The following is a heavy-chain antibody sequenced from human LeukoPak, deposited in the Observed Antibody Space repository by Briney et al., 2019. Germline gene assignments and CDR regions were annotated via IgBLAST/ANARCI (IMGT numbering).Heavy chain of an antibody. CDR1: GFTFSSYS. D-gene: IGHD1-26*01. J-gene: IGHJ4*02. Sequence: PGGSLRLSCAASGFTFSSYSMNWVRQAPGKGLEWVSSISSSSSYIYYADSVKGRFTISRDNAKNSLYLQMNSLRAEDTAVYYCATQFVYIVGATQPRDYWGQGTLVTVSS. V-gene: IGHV3-21*01. CDR2: ISSSSSYI. CDR3: ATQFVYIVGATQPRDY.